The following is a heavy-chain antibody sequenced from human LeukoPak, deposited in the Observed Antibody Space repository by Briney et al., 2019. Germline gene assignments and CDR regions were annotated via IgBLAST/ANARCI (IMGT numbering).Heavy chain of an antibody. CDR1: GFTFSSYA. V-gene: IGHV3-30*01. CDR3: ARERRMGNWFDP. D-gene: IGHD2-15*01. Sequence: GGSLRLSCAASGFTFSSYAMSWVRQAPGKGLEWVAVISYDGSNKYYADSVKGRFTISRDNSKNTLYLQMNSLRAEDTAVYYCARERRMGNWFDPWGQGTLVTVSS. J-gene: IGHJ5*02. CDR2: ISYDGSNK.